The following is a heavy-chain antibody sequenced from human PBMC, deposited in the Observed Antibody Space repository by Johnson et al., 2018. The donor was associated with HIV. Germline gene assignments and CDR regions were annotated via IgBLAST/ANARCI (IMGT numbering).Heavy chain of an antibody. V-gene: IGHV3-74*01. CDR1: GFTFINYW. CDR3: ARGGVWNDFDAFDT. CDR2: MNADGKST. D-gene: IGHD1-1*01. Sequence: VQLVESGGGLVQPGGSLRLSCAASGFTFINYWMHWVRQAPGKGLVWVSRMNADGKSTTYADSVKGRFTISRDNSKNTLYLQMNSLSAEDTAVYYCARGGVWNDFDAFDTWGQGTMVTVSS. J-gene: IGHJ3*02.